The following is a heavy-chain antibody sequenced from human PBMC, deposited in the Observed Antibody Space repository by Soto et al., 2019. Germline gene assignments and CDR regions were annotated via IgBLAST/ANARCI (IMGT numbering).Heavy chain of an antibody. Sequence: QVQLVQSGAEVKKPGASVKVSCKASGYTFTTYGITWVRQAPGQGLEWMGWISAYSGNTNYAQKLQGRLTVTTDTSTNTAYMDVMSLRSDDTAVYYCARVVKAGDYGDYGRYYFDSWGHGTLVTVSS. V-gene: IGHV1-18*04. CDR3: ARVVKAGDYGDYGRYYFDS. CDR2: ISAYSGNT. CDR1: GYTFTTYG. J-gene: IGHJ4*01. D-gene: IGHD4-17*01.